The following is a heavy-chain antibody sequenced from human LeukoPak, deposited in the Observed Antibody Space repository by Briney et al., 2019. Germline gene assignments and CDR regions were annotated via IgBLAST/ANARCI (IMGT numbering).Heavy chain of an antibody. CDR2: IYTSGST. J-gene: IGHJ3*01. V-gene: IGHV4-61*02. Sequence: SETLSLTCTVSGGSISSGSYYWSWIRQPAGKGLAWIGRIYTSGSTNYNPSLKSRVTISVDTSKNQFSLKLSSVTAADTAVYYCARDYYYDSSGYDAFDVWGQGTMVTVSS. CDR1: GGSISSGSYY. CDR3: ARDYYYDSSGYDAFDV. D-gene: IGHD3-22*01.